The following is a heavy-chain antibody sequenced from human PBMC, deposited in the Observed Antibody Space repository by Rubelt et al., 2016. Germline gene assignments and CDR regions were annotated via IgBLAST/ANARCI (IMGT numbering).Heavy chain of an antibody. D-gene: IGHD1-26*01. CDR3: ARDPGPVFRWELDY. CDR2: IYYIGRT. J-gene: IGHJ4*02. V-gene: IGHV4-39*07. Sequence: QLQLQESGPGLVKPSETLSLPCLFSVGSPSVGTYYWGWIRQPPGRGLEWIGGIYYIGRTYSNPPLKLRDTISLDTTNNQFSRKVNSGAAADTAVYYCARDPGPVFRWELDYWGQGTLVTVSS. CDR1: VGSPSVGTYY.